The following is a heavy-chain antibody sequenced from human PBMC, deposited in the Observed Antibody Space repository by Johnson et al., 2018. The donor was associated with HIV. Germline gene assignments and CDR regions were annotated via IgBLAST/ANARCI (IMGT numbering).Heavy chain of an antibody. Sequence: QVQSVESGGGVVQPGRSLRLSCAASGFTFSSYAMHWVRQAPGKGLEWVAVISYDGSEKYFADSVKGRFTISRDSSKNTLYLQMNSLRAEDTAVYYCAREWDPRTPDAFDIWGQGTMVTVSS. CDR3: AREWDPRTPDAFDI. CDR1: GFTFSSYA. CDR2: ISYDGSEK. J-gene: IGHJ3*02. V-gene: IGHV3-30*04. D-gene: IGHD1-26*01.